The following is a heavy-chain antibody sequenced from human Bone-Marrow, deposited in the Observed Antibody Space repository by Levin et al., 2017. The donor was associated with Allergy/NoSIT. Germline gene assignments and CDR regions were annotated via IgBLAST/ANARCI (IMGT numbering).Heavy chain of an antibody. V-gene: IGHV2-5*02. CDR3: AHTQGFGDGSDFDS. D-gene: IGHD3-10*01. CDR1: GFSLTKSGEG. Sequence: SGPTLVKPTQTLTLTCTFSGFSLTKSGEGVGWIRQPPGKALEWLSVIYWDDDKRYSPSLKSRLTITKDTSQNQVVLTMTNMDPLDTATYYCAHTQGFGDGSDFDSWGQGNLVTVSS. CDR2: IYWDDDK. J-gene: IGHJ4*02.